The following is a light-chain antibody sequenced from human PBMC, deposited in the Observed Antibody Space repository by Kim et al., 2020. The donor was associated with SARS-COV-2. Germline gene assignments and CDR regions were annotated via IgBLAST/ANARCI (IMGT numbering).Light chain of an antibody. Sequence: SYELTQPPSVSVAPGRTATITCGGNNIEGKSVHWYQQKPGQAPVLVIYFDSDRPSGIPERFSGSNSANTATLTISRVEAGDEADYYCQVWDSSSDHLVFGGGTQLTVL. CDR1: NIEGKS. CDR3: QVWDSSSDHLV. CDR2: FDS. V-gene: IGLV3-21*04. J-gene: IGLJ2*01.